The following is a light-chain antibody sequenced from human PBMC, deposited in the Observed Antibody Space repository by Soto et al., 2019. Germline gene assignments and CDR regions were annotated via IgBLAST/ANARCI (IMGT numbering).Light chain of an antibody. CDR3: QQYGSSPPWT. V-gene: IGKV3-20*01. J-gene: IGKJ1*01. CDR1: QSVSSSD. Sequence: EIVLTQSPGTLSLSPGERATLSCRASQSVSSSDLAWYQQKPGQAPRLLIYGASSRATGIPDRFSGSGSGKDFPITISRLEPEDFAVYYCQQYGSSPPWTFGQGTKVEIK. CDR2: GAS.